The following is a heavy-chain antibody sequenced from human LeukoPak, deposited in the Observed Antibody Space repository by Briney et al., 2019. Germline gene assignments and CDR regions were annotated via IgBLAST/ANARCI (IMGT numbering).Heavy chain of an antibody. CDR2: ISSSGGST. Sequence: QPGGSLRLSCAASGFTFSNYGMSWVRQAPGKGLEWVLGISSSGGSTYYADSVKGRFTISRDNSKNTLYLQMNSLRAEDTAVYYCAKLPPFGYCSSTSCLDYWGQGTLVTVSS. J-gene: IGHJ4*02. CDR1: GFTFSNYG. D-gene: IGHD2-2*03. V-gene: IGHV3-23*01. CDR3: AKLPPFGYCSSTSCLDY.